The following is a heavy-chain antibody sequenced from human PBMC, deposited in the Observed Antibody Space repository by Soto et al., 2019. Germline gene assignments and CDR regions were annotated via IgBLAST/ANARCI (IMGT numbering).Heavy chain of an antibody. Sequence: GGSLRLSCAASRFTFGRYAMSWVRQAPGKGLEWVSAISGSGGSTYYADSVKGRFTISRDNSKNTLYLQMNSLRAEDTAVYYCAKVKYDFWSGYSFLDYYYYYGMDVWGQGTTVTVSS. J-gene: IGHJ6*02. V-gene: IGHV3-23*01. D-gene: IGHD3-3*01. CDR1: RFTFGRYA. CDR3: AKVKYDFWSGYSFLDYYYYYGMDV. CDR2: ISGSGGST.